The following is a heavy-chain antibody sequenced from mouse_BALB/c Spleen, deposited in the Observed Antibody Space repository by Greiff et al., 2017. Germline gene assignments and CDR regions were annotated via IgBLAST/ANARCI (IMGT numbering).Heavy chain of an antibody. CDR1: GYTFTSYW. CDR3: ARGGYDGYVFAD. J-gene: IGHJ3*01. CDR2: INPSTGYT. D-gene: IGHD2-3*01. Sequence: VQLQKSGAELAKPGASVKMSCKASGYTFTSYWIHRVRQRPGQGPEWFGYINPSTGYTEYNQKIKDKATLTADKSSSTAYMQLSRLTSEDSAVYYCARGGYDGYVFADWGQGTLVTVSA. V-gene: IGHV1-7*01.